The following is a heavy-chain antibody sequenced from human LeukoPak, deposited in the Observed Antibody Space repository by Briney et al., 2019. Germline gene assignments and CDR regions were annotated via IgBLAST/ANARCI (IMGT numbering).Heavy chain of an antibody. D-gene: IGHD6-25*01. CDR1: GITLSSHS. CDR2: ISSSSSYI. J-gene: IGHJ5*02. Sequence: GGALRLPCAASGITLSSHSFHWGPQAPRKGPEVFSSISSSSSYIYYADSVKGRFTISRDNAKNTLYLQMNSLRAEDTAVYYCARDPTPGYNWFDPWGQGTLVTVSS. CDR3: ARDPTPGYNWFDP. V-gene: IGHV3-21*01.